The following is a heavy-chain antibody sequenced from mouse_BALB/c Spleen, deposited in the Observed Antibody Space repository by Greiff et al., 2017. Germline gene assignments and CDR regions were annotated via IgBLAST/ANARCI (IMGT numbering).Heavy chain of an antibody. D-gene: IGHD2-14*01. J-gene: IGHJ4*01. CDR1: GYTFTSYW. CDR3: TRKNYRYDVGAMDY. Sequence: EVQLQQSGTVLARPGASVKMSCKASGYTFTSYWMHWVKQRPGQGLEWIGAIYPGNSDTSYNQKFKGKAKLTAVTSTSTAYMELSSLTNEDSAVYYCTRKNYRYDVGAMDYWGQGTSVTVSS. V-gene: IGHV1-5*01. CDR2: IYPGNSDT.